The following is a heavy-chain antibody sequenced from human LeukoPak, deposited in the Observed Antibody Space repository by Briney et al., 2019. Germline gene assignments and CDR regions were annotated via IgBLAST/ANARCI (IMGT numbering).Heavy chain of an antibody. CDR1: GFTFTKYA. Sequence: PGGSLRLSCAASGFTFTKYAMNWVRQAPGKGLEWVSAISSRGGTTAYADSVKGRFTISRDTSKNTLYLQMNSLRAEDTAVYYCARQFRTPDYWGQGTLVTVSS. D-gene: IGHD3/OR15-3a*01. J-gene: IGHJ4*02. V-gene: IGHV3-23*01. CDR2: ISSRGGTT. CDR3: ARQFRTPDY.